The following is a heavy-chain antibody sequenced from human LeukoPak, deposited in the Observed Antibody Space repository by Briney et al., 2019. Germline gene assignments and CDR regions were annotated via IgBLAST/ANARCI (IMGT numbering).Heavy chain of an antibody. D-gene: IGHD2-15*01. CDR2: IYYSGST. V-gene: IGHV4-39*01. J-gene: IGHJ4*02. CDR1: GGSISSSSYY. CDR3: ARLPWDIVVVVAGKGDYFDY. Sequence: SETLSLTCTVSGGSISSSSYYWGWIRQPPGKGLEWIGSIYYSGSTYYNPSLKSRVTISVDTSKNQFSLKLSSVTAADTAVYYCARLPWDIVVVVAGKGDYFDYWGQGILVTVSS.